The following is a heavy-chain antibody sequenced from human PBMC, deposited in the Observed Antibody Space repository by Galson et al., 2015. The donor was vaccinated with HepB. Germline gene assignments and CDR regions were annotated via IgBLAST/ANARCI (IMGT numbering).Heavy chain of an antibody. D-gene: IGHD2-2*01. Sequence: SLRLSCAASGFTFSSYAMSWVRQAPGKGLEWVSGISGSGGITFYADSVKGRFTISRDSSKNTLYLQMNSLRAEDTAVYYCARAELGYCRSNTCTKKYSQYWGQGTLVTVSS. CDR2: ISGSGGIT. J-gene: IGHJ1*01. V-gene: IGHV3-23*01. CDR1: GFTFSSYA. CDR3: ARAELGYCRSNTCTKKYSQY.